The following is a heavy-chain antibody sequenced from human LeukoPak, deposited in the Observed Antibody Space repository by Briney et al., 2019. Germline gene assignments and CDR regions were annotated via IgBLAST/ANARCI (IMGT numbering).Heavy chain of an antibody. V-gene: IGHV4-30-4*01. J-gene: IGHJ4*02. CDR2: IYYSGST. CDR1: GGSFSGYY. CDR3: ARVYGDYVHV. D-gene: IGHD4-17*01. Sequence: SETLSLTCAVYGGSFSGYYWSWIRQPPGKGLEWIGYIYYSGSTYYNPSLKSRVTISVDTSKNQFSLKLSSVAAADTAVYYCARVYGDYVHVWGQGTLVIVSS.